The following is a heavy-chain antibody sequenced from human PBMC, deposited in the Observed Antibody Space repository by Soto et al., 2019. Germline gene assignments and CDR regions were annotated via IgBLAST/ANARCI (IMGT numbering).Heavy chain of an antibody. Sequence: ASVKVSCKASGYTFTGYYMHWVRQAPGQGLEWMGWINPNSGGTNYAQKFQGWVTMTRDTSISTAYMELSRLRSDDTAVYYCARARLKITGTTPSWFDPWGKGTLVTVSS. CDR2: INPNSGGT. V-gene: IGHV1-2*04. CDR3: ARARLKITGTTPSWFDP. D-gene: IGHD1-7*01. CDR1: GYTFTGYY. J-gene: IGHJ5*02.